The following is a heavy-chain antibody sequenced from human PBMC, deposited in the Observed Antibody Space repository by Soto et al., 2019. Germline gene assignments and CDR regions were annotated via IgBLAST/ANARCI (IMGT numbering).Heavy chain of an antibody. CDR1: GYTFTSYD. Sequence: ASVKVSCKASGYTFTSYDINWVRQATGQGLEWMGWMNPNSGNTGYAQKFQGRVTMTRNTSISTAYMELSSLRSEDTAVYYCASPARNYYFWSRYSFDIWGQGTTVTVSS. CDR3: ASPARNYYFWSRYSFDI. V-gene: IGHV1-8*01. D-gene: IGHD3-3*01. CDR2: MNPNSGNT. J-gene: IGHJ6*02.